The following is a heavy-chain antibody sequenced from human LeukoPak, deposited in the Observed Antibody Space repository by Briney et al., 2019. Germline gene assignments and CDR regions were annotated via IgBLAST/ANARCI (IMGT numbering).Heavy chain of an antibody. CDR3: ARTTPHGSADY. V-gene: IGHV4-59*08. CDR2: IHYTGTT. Sequence: PSETLSLTCTVSGGSVSTYYWSWIRQPPGKGLEWIAYIHYTGTTNYNPSLKSRVSISLDTSKNHFSLELSSVTAADTAVYCCARTTPHGSADYWGQGTLVTVSS. J-gene: IGHJ4*02. D-gene: IGHD1-26*01. CDR1: GGSVSTYY.